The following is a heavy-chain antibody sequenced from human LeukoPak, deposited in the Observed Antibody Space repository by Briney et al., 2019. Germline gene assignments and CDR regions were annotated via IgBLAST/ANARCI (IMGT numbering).Heavy chain of an antibody. CDR2: ISWNSGSI. J-gene: IGHJ6*03. CDR1: GFTFDDYA. Sequence: GGSLRLSCAASGFTFDDYAMHWVRQGPGKGLEWVSGISWNSGSIGYADSVKGRFTISRDNSKNTLYLQMNSLRAEDTAVYYCARAPGRYYYYMDVWGKGTTVTISS. CDR3: ARAPGRYYYYMDV. V-gene: IGHV3-9*01.